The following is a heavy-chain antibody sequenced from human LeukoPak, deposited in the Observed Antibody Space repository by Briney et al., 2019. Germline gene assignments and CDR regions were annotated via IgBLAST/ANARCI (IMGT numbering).Heavy chain of an antibody. CDR1: GYTFTSYD. Sequence: ASVKVPCKASGYTFTSYDINWVRQATGQGLEWMGWMNPNSGNTGYAQKFQGRVTMTRNTSISTAYMELSSLRSEDTAVYYCARLFQRNELNYYDSSGYSLGYWGQGTLVTVSS. V-gene: IGHV1-8*01. CDR3: ARLFQRNELNYYDSSGYSLGY. D-gene: IGHD3-22*01. CDR2: MNPNSGNT. J-gene: IGHJ4*02.